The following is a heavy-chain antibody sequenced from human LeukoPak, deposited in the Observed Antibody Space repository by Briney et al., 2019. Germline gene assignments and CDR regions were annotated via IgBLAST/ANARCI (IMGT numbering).Heavy chain of an antibody. CDR1: GGSIGSYY. CDR2: IYYSGST. V-gene: IGHV4-59*01. J-gene: IGHJ3*02. Sequence: SETLSLTCTVSGGSIGSYYWSWIRQPPGKGLEWIGYIYYSGSTNYNPSLKSRVTISVDTSKNQFSLKLSSVTAADTAVYYCARAPYYYDSSGYFSTDAFDIWGQGTMVTVSS. D-gene: IGHD3-22*01. CDR3: ARAPYYYDSSGYFSTDAFDI.